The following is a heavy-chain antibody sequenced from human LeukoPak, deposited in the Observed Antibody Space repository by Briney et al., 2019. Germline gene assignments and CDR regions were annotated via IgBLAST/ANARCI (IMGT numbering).Heavy chain of an antibody. J-gene: IGHJ5*02. CDR3: ARQGNPYLHPFDP. V-gene: IGHV4-59*08. CDR2: IYYSGST. D-gene: IGHD1-14*01. Sequence: SETLSLTCTVSGGSISSYYWSWIRQPPGKGLEWIGYIYYSGSTNYNPSLKSRVTISVDTSKNQFSLKLSSVTAADTAVYYCARQGNPYLHPFDPWGQGTLVTVSS. CDR1: GGSISSYY.